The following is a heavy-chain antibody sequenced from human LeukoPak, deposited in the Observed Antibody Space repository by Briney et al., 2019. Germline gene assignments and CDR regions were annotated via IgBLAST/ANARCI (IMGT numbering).Heavy chain of an antibody. CDR2: INGGGGGT. CDR3: VKGYVRFSDY. V-gene: IGHV3-53*01. J-gene: IGHJ4*02. Sequence: GGSLRLSCAASGFTVSSNYMSWVRQTPGKGLEWVSAINGGGGGTYYADSVKGRFTISKDNSKNTLYLQMNGLRAEDTALYFCVKGYVRFSDYWGQGTLVTVSS. CDR1: GFTVSSNY. D-gene: IGHD3-16*01.